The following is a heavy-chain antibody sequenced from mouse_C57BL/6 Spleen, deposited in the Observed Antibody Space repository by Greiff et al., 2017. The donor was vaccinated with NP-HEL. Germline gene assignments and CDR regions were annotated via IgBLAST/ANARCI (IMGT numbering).Heavy chain of an antibody. CDR1: GYTFTSYW. CDR3: ARRGSYYYGSRPYYFDY. J-gene: IGHJ2*01. Sequence: QVQLKQPGAELVKPGASVKLSCKASGYTFTSYWMQWVKQRPGQGLEWIGEIDPSDSYTNYNKKFKGKATLTVDTSSSTAYMQLSSLTSEDSAVYYCARRGSYYYGSRPYYFDYWGQGTTLTVSS. D-gene: IGHD1-1*01. V-gene: IGHV1-50*01. CDR2: IDPSDSYT.